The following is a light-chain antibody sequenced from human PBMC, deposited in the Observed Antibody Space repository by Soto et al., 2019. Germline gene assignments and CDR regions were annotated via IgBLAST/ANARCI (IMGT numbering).Light chain of an antibody. V-gene: IGKV3-15*01. CDR1: QSVSSN. CDR2: GAS. J-gene: IGKJ1*01. CDR3: QQYNNWPPWP. Sequence: MTQSAATLSVSPGERATLSCRASQSVSSNLAWYQQKPGQAPRLLIYGASTRATGIPARFSGSGSGTEFTLTISSLQSEDFAVYYCQQYNNWPPWPFGQGTKVAIK.